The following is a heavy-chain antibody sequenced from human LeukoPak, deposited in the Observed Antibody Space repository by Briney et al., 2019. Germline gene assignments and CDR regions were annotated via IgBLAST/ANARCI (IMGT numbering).Heavy chain of an antibody. CDR2: ISYDGSNK. Sequence: GGSLRLSCAASGFTVSSYAMHWVRQAPGKGLNGVAVISYDGSNKYYADSVKGRFTISRDNSKNTLYLQMNSLRAEDTAVYYCARDRRRYSYGYFDYWGQGTLVTVSS. V-gene: IGHV3-30*01. CDR3: ARDRRRYSYGYFDY. CDR1: GFTVSSYA. D-gene: IGHD5-18*01. J-gene: IGHJ4*02.